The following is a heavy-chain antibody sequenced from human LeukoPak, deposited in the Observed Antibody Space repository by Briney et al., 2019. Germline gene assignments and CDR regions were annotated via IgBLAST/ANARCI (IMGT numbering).Heavy chain of an antibody. V-gene: IGHV3-30-3*01. J-gene: IGHJ3*02. CDR3: VGGYYYDSSGYPPGAFDI. D-gene: IGHD3-22*01. Sequence: GGSLRLSCAASGFTFSSYAMHWVRQAPGKGLEWVAVISYDGSNKYYADSVKGRFTISRDNSKNTLYLQMNSLRAEDTAVYYCVGGYYYDSSGYPPGAFDIWGQGTMVTVSS. CDR2: ISYDGSNK. CDR1: GFTFSSYA.